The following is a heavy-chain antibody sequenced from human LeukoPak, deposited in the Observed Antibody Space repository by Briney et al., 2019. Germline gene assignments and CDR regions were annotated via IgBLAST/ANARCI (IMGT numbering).Heavy chain of an antibody. D-gene: IGHD6-13*01. V-gene: IGHV1-69*13. CDR1: GGTFSSYA. Sequence: SVKVSCKASGGTFSSYAISWVRQAPGQGLEWMGGILPIFGTANYAQKFQGRVTITADESTSTAYMELSGLRSEDTAVYYCASLGAGPDWYFDLWGRGTLVTVSS. CDR2: ILPIFGTA. J-gene: IGHJ2*01. CDR3: ASLGAGPDWYFDL.